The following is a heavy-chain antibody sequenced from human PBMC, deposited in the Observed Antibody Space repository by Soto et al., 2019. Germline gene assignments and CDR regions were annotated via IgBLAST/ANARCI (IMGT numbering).Heavy chain of an antibody. Sequence: GGSLRLSCAASGFTFSSYWMSWVRQSPGKGLEWVANIKQDGSEKYYVDSVKGRFTISRDNAKNSLYLQMNSLRAEDTAVYYCAREKYSSNWYTVYFDYWGQGNLVTGSS. CDR1: GFTFSSYW. D-gene: IGHD6-13*01. V-gene: IGHV3-7*01. J-gene: IGHJ4*02. CDR3: AREKYSSNWYTVYFDY. CDR2: IKQDGSEK.